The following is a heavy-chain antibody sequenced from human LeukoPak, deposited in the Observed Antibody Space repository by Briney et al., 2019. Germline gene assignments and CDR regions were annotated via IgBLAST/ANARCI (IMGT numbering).Heavy chain of an antibody. J-gene: IGHJ4*02. CDR2: IYSSGNT. CDR1: GDSISTYY. Sequence: SETLSLTCSFSGDSISTYYWSWIRQSPGKGLEWIGHIYSSGNTEYNSSLKSRVTISVDTSKSQFSLRLSSVTATDTAVYYCARLRWQLVGPYFDYWGQGILVTVSS. V-gene: IGHV4-59*01. D-gene: IGHD1-26*01. CDR3: ARLRWQLVGPYFDY.